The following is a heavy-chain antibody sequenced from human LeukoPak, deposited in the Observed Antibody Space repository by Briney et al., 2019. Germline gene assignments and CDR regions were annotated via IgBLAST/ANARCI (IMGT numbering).Heavy chain of an antibody. CDR2: IYPRDGST. CDR3: ARDQEAFDY. V-gene: IGHV1-46*01. J-gene: IGHJ4*02. CDR1: GYTFTSYY. Sequence: ASVKVSCKASGYTFTSYYIHWVRQVPGQGLEWMGMIYPRDGSTSYAQKFQGRVTVTRDTSTSTVHMELSGLRSEDTAVYYCARDQEAFDYWGQGTLVTVSS.